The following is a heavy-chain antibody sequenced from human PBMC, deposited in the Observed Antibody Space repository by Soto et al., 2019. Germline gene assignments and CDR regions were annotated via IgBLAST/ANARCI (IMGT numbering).Heavy chain of an antibody. CDR3: ARDHLILPAHDFFYGSDV. V-gene: IGHV3-7*03. Sequence: GGSLRLSCEVSGFIFSMYSMSWVRQTPGKGLEWVAKIPQDGVDGHYADAVKGRFTISRDNGKNSLYLQMNNLRTEDTAVYYCARDHLILPAHDFFYGSDVWGRGATVTVSS. CDR2: IPQDGVDG. J-gene: IGHJ6*02. CDR1: GFIFSMYS. D-gene: IGHD2-21*02.